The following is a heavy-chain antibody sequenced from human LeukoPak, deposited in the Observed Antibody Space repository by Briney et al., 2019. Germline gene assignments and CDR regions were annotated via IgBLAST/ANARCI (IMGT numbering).Heavy chain of an antibody. CDR3: ARDRGWLQFDY. CDR2: IKEDGSVK. V-gene: IGHV3-7*01. D-gene: IGHD5-24*01. Sequence: GGSLRLSCAASGFTFSSYWISWVRQAPGKGLEWVANIKEDGSVKYYLDSVKGRFTISRDNVKNSLYLQMNSQRAEDAAVYYCARDRGWLQFDYWGQGTLVTVS. CDR1: GFTFSSYW. J-gene: IGHJ4*02.